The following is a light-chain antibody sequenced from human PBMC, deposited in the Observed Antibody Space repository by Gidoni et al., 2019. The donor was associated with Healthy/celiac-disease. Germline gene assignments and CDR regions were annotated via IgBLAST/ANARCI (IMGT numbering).Light chain of an antibody. J-gene: IGLJ2*01. CDR3: SSYTSSSTVV. CDR1: SSDVGCYNF. Sequence: QSAPPQPASVSASPGPSITISCTGTSSDVGCYNFVSWYQQHPGKAPKLMIYEVSKRPSGVSNRFSGSKSGNTASLTISGLQAEDEADYYCSSYTSSSTVVFGGGTKLTVL. V-gene: IGLV2-14*01. CDR2: EVS.